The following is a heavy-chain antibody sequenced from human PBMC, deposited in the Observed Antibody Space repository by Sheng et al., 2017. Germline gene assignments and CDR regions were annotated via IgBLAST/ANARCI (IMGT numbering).Heavy chain of an antibody. CDR1: GFTFSSYA. CDR3: AREGITIFGVVINAFDI. Sequence: QVQLVESGGGVVQPGRSLRLSCAASGFTFSSYAMHWVRQAPGKGLEWVAVISYDGSNKYYADSVKGRFTISRDNSKNTLYLQMNSLRAEDTAVYYCAREGITIFGVVINAFDIWGQGTMVTVSS. J-gene: IGHJ3*02. CDR2: ISYDGSNK. V-gene: IGHV3-30-3*01. D-gene: IGHD3-3*01.